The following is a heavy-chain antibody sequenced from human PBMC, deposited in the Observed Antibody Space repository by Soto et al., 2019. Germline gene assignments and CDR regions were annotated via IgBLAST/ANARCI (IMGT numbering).Heavy chain of an antibody. Sequence: ASVKACCKAPGGAFSSYAITWVRQAPGQGLEWMGGIIPIFGTANYAQKFPGRVTITADESTSTAYMELSSLRSEDTAVYYCARVPANYDFWSGDYSDYYYGMDVWGQGTTVTVSS. CDR1: GGAFSSYA. J-gene: IGHJ6*02. V-gene: IGHV1-69*13. CDR2: IIPIFGTA. D-gene: IGHD3-3*01. CDR3: ARVPANYDFWSGDYSDYYYGMDV.